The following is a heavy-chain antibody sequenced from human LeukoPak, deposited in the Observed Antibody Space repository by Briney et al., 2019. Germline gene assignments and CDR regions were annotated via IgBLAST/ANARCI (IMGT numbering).Heavy chain of an antibody. CDR3: ARTYYDFWSGSRYWYFHL. Sequence: PSETLSLTCTVSGGSISSYYWSWIRQPPGKGLEWIGYIYYSGSTNYNPSLKSRVTMSVDTSKNQFSLKLSSVTTADTAVYYCARTYYDFWSGSRYWYFHLWGRGTLVTVSS. J-gene: IGHJ2*01. D-gene: IGHD3-3*01. CDR2: IYYSGST. CDR1: GGSISSYY. V-gene: IGHV4-59*08.